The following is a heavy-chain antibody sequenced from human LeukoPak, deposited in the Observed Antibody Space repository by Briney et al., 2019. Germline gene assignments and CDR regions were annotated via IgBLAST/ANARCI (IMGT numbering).Heavy chain of an antibody. CDR1: GGSFSGYY. CDR3: ARGYYDFWSGYSEIDY. V-gene: IGHV4-34*01. CDR2: INHSGST. J-gene: IGHJ4*02. Sequence: SETLSLTCAVYGGSFSGYYWSWIRQPPGKGLEWIGEINHSGSTNYNPSLKSRVTISVDTSKNRFSLKLSSVTAADTAVYYCARGYYDFWSGYSEIDYWGQGTLVTVSS. D-gene: IGHD3-3*01.